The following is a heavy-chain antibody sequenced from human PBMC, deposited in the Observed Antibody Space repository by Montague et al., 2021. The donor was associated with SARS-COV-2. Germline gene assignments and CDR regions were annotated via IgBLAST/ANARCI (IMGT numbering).Heavy chain of an antibody. J-gene: IGHJ3*02. CDR2: MYDSGST. Sequence: LSLTGTVSGGSISNGGYYCSWIRHHPGKGLEWIGYMYDSGSTYYNPSLTSRVTMSLDTSKNQFSLKLSSVTAADTAVYYCARGDGVVVAAPYIWGQGTMVTVSS. D-gene: IGHD2-15*01. V-gene: IGHV4-31*03. CDR1: GGSISNGGYY. CDR3: ARGDGVVVAAPYI.